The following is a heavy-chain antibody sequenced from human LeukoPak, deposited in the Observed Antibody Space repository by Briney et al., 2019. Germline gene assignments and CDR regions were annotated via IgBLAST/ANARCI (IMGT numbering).Heavy chain of an antibody. CDR1: GYTFTNNY. V-gene: IGHV1-46*01. CDR2: IYPRDGST. Sequence: ASVKVSCKASGYTFTNNYLHWVRQAPGQGLEWMGMIYPRDGSTSYAQNFQGRVTVTRDTSTTTVHMGLRGLRSEDTAVYYCVRDQEGFDYWGQGTVVTVSS. CDR3: VRDQEGFDY. J-gene: IGHJ4*02.